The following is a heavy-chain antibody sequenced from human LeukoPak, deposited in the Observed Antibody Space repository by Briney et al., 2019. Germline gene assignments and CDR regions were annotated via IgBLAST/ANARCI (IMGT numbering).Heavy chain of an antibody. V-gene: IGHV4-59*01. CDR1: GGSISSYY. Sequence: PSETLSLTCTVSGGSISSYYWSWIRQPPGKGLEWIGYIYYSGSTNYNPSLKSRVTISVDTSKNQFSLKLSSVTAADTAVYYCARGRIQLWYSSYFDYWGQGTLVTVSS. CDR2: IYYSGST. CDR3: ARGRIQLWYSSYFDY. D-gene: IGHD5-18*01. J-gene: IGHJ4*02.